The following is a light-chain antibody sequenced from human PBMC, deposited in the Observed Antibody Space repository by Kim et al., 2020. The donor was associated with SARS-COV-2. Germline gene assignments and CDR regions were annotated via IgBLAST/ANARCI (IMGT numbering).Light chain of an antibody. CDR3: GTWDSSLSAVV. CDR2: DNN. V-gene: IGLV1-51*01. J-gene: IGLJ2*01. Sequence: GEKVTNSCSGSSSNIGNNYVSWYQQLPGTAPKLLIYDNNKRPSGIPDRFSGSKSGTSATLGITGLQTGDEADYYCGTWDSSLSAVVFGGGTQLTVL. CDR1: SSNIGNNY.